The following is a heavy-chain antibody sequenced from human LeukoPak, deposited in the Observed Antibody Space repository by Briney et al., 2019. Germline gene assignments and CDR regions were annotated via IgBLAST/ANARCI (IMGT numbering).Heavy chain of an antibody. J-gene: IGHJ4*02. D-gene: IGHD3-22*01. CDR3: ARAKDYYDSSGYFY. Sequence: SETLSLTCTVTGGSTTRYYWSWIRQSPEKGLEWIGYIYYSGSTNYNPSLKSRVTISVDTSKNQFSLKLSSVTAADTAVYYCARAKDYYDSSGYFYWGQGTLVTVSS. V-gene: IGHV4-59*01. CDR2: IYYSGST. CDR1: GGSTTRYY.